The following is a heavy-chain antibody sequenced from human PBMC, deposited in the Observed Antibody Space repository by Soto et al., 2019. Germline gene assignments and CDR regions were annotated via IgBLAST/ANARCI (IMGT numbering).Heavy chain of an antibody. J-gene: IGHJ4*02. D-gene: IGHD6-19*01. CDR3: AKKGIAVAGKNGYFDY. Sequence: GGSLRLSCAASGFTFGSYAMSWVRQAPGKGLEWVSAISGSGGSTYYADSVKGRFTISRDNSKNTLYPQMNSLRAEDTAVYYCAKKGIAVAGKNGYFDYWGQGTLVTVSS. CDR1: GFTFGSYA. V-gene: IGHV3-23*01. CDR2: ISGSGGST.